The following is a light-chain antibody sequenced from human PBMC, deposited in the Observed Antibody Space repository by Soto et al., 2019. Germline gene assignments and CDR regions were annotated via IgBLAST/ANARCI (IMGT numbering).Light chain of an antibody. CDR3: SAYTARSTLV. CDR1: SSDIGAYDY. V-gene: IGLV2-14*01. CDR2: EVR. J-gene: IGLJ3*02. Sequence: QSAVTQPASLSGSPGQSITISCTGTSSDIGAYDYVSWYQQHPGTAPKLIIYEVRNRPSGISSRFSGSRSGNTASLTISGLQPEDEGDYYCSAYTARSTLVFGGGTKVTVL.